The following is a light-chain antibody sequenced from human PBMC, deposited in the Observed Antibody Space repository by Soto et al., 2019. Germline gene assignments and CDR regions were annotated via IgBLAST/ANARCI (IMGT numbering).Light chain of an antibody. J-gene: IGKJ5*01. Sequence: EIVLTQSPATLSLSPGERATLSFRASQSVSRYLAWYQQKPGQAPRLLIYDASNGATGIPARFSGSGSGTDFTLTIISLEPEDFAVYYCQQRSNWPFIFGQGTRLEIK. CDR1: QSVSRY. CDR2: DAS. CDR3: QQRSNWPFI. V-gene: IGKV3-11*01.